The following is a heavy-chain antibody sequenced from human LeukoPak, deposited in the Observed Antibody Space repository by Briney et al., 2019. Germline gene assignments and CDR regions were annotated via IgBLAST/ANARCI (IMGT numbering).Heavy chain of an antibody. Sequence: QPGGSLRLSCAASGFTFSSYAMSWVRQAPGKGLEWVSTISDSGGYTYYADSVKGRFTISRDNSKNTLYLHMNSLRAEDTAVYYCAKLGNFASWSYSDWGQGTLVTVSS. J-gene: IGHJ4*02. CDR3: AKLGNFASWSYSD. D-gene: IGHD3-10*01. CDR1: GFTFSSYA. CDR2: ISDSGGYT. V-gene: IGHV3-23*01.